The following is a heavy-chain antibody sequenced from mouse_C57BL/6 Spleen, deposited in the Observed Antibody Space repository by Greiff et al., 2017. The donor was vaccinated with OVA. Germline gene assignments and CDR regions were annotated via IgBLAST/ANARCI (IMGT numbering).Heavy chain of an antibody. CDR2: IFPGSGST. CDR3: ARKTDYYGSSYYVDY. CDR1: GYTFTDYY. V-gene: IGHV1-75*01. J-gene: IGHJ2*01. Sequence: QVQLQQSGPELVKPGVSVKISCKASGYTFTDYYINWVKQRPGQGLEWIGWIFPGSGSTYYNEKFKGKATLTVDKSSSTAYMLLSSLTSEDSAVYVGARKTDYYGSSYYVDYWGQGTTLTVSS. D-gene: IGHD1-1*01.